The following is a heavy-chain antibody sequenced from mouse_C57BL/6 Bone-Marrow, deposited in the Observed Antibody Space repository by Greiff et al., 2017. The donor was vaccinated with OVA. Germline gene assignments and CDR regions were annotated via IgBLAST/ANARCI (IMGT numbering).Heavy chain of an antibody. CDR3: ARNSNWYFDV. Sequence: VQLQQSGPEPVKPGDSVKISCKASGYSFTGYFMNWVMQSHGKSLEWIGRINPYNGDTFYNQKFKGKATLTVDKSSSTAHMELRSLTSEDSAVYYCARNSNWYFDVWGTGTTVTVSS. CDR1: GYSFTGYF. V-gene: IGHV1-20*01. J-gene: IGHJ1*03. D-gene: IGHD2-5*01. CDR2: INPYNGDT.